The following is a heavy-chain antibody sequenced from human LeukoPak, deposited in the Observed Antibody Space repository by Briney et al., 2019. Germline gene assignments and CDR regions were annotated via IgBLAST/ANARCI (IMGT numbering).Heavy chain of an antibody. J-gene: IGHJ4*02. V-gene: IGHV4-34*01. CDR3: ARAVRGLGRIDY. CDR1: GGSFSGYY. Sequence: SETLSLTCVVYGGSFSGYYWSWIRQPPGKGLEWIGEINYSGSTNYNPSLKSRVTISVDTSKNQFSLKLSSVTAADTAVYYCARAVRGLGRIDYWGQGSLVSVSS. D-gene: IGHD3-10*01. CDR2: INYSGST.